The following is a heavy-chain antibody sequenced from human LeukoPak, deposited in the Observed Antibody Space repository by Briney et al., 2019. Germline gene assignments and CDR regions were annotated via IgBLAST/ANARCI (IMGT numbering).Heavy chain of an antibody. CDR1: GGSISSYY. CDR3: ARGRTGYSIRRNWFDP. D-gene: IGHD6-13*01. Sequence: PSETLSLTCTVSGGSISSYYWSWIRQSAGKGLEWIGRIYTSGSTNYNPSLKSRVTISVDKSKTQFSLKLSSVTAADTAVYYCARGRTGYSIRRNWFDPWGQGTLVTVSS. V-gene: IGHV4-4*07. CDR2: IYTSGST. J-gene: IGHJ5*02.